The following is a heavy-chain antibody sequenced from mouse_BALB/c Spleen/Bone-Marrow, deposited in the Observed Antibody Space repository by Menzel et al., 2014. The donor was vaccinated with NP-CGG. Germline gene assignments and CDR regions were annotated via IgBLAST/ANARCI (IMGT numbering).Heavy chain of an antibody. V-gene: IGHV1-84*02. CDR1: GYTFTDYC. J-gene: IGHJ1*01. CDR3: ARPPYYYGSRPYWYFYV. Sequence: QVQLQQSGPELVKPGASVKISCKASGYTFTDYCINWVKQKPGQGLEWIGWIYPGSGNTQYNEKFKGKATLTVDTSSNTAYMQLSSLTSEGTAVYFCARPPYYYGSRPYWYFYVWGAGTTVTVSS. CDR2: IYPGSGNT. D-gene: IGHD1-1*01.